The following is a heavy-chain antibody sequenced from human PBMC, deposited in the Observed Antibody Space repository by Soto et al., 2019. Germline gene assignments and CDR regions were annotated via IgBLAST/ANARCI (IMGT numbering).Heavy chain of an antibody. D-gene: IGHD4-4*01. CDR2: IKRKTEAGTT. CDR3: SNLYSETYSRDWYFRI. Sequence: LLGADAGWSCSNGRICWVRYAPGKGLEWIGRIKRKTEAGTTDYAAPVKGRFTISRDDSKNTMYLQRNSMKTEDTAIYYCSNLYSETYSRDWYFRIWGRGTLVTLSS. V-gene: IGHV3-15*05. J-gene: IGHJ2*01. CDR1: GWSCSNGR.